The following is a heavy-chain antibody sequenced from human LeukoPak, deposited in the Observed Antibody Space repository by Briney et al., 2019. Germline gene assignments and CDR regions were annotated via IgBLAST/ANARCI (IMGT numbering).Heavy chain of an antibody. D-gene: IGHD3-22*01. CDR2: IYYSGST. Sequence: PSETLSLTCTVSGGSISSSSYYWGWICQPPGKGLEWIGSIYYSGSTYYNPSLKSRVTISVDTSKNQFSLKLSSVTAADTAVYYCARPALYYYGSSGYWNTQPPIDYWGQGTLVTVSS. V-gene: IGHV4-39*01. CDR3: ARPALYYYGSSGYWNTQPPIDY. J-gene: IGHJ4*02. CDR1: GGSISSSSYY.